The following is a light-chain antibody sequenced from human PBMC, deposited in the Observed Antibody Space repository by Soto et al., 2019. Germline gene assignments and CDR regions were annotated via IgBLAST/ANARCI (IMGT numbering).Light chain of an antibody. J-gene: IGKJ2*01. Sequence: EIVMTQSPATLSVSPGERATLSCRASQSVSSKLAWYQQKPGQAPRLLIYGASTRATGIPARFSGSVSGTEFTLTISSLQSEDFAVYYCQQYNNWPPYTFGKGTKLEIK. V-gene: IGKV3-15*01. CDR2: GAS. CDR1: QSVSSK. CDR3: QQYNNWPPYT.